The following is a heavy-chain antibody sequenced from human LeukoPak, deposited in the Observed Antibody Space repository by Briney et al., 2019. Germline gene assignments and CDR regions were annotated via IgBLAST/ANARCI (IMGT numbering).Heavy chain of an antibody. D-gene: IGHD3-10*01. V-gene: IGHV1-3*03. J-gene: IGHJ4*02. CDR2: INAGNGNT. CDR1: GYTFTSYA. Sequence: ASVKVSCKASGYTFTSYAMHWVRQAPGQRLEWMGWINAGNGNTKYSQEFQGRVTITRDTSASTAYMELSSLRSEDMAVYYCARTGLWFGDLYYFDYWGQGTLVTVCS. CDR3: ARTGLWFGDLYYFDY.